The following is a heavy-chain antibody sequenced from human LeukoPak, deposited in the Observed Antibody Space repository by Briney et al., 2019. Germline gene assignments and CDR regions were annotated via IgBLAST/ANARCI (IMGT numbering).Heavy chain of an antibody. V-gene: IGHV4-4*07. Sequence: PSETLSLTCSVSGGSISSYYWSWIRQPAGEGLEWIGRIYPGGSTNYNPSLKSRVTMSVDTSKNQFSLKLSSVTAADTAVYYCVRDRPYSGSYQGPFDYWGQGTLVTVSS. J-gene: IGHJ4*02. CDR1: GGSISSYY. CDR2: IYPGGST. CDR3: VRDRPYSGSYQGPFDY. D-gene: IGHD1-26*01.